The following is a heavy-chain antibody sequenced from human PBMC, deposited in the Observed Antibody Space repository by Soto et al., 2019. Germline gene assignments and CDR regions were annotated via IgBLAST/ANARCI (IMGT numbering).Heavy chain of an antibody. CDR3: ARDHYDSSGYIAFDI. V-gene: IGHV1-2*04. CDR1: GYTFTGYY. D-gene: IGHD3-22*01. Sequence: ASVKVSCKASGYTFTGYYMHWVRQAPGQGLEWMGWINPNSGGTNYAQKFQGWVTMTRDTSISTAYMELSRLRSDDTAVYYCARDHYDSSGYIAFDIWGQGTMVTVSS. J-gene: IGHJ3*02. CDR2: INPNSGGT.